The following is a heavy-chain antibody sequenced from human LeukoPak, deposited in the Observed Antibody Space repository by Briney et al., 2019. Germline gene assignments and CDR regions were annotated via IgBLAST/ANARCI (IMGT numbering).Heavy chain of an antibody. Sequence: SGGSLRLSCAASGFTFSSYSMNWVRQAPGKGLEWVSAISGSGGSTYYADSVKGRFTISRDNSKNTLYLQMNSLRAEDTAVYYCAKDNGDYVWGSYHYADYWGQGTLVTVSS. J-gene: IGHJ4*02. CDR1: GFTFSSYS. CDR2: ISGSGGST. D-gene: IGHD3-16*02. V-gene: IGHV3-23*01. CDR3: AKDNGDYVWGSYHYADY.